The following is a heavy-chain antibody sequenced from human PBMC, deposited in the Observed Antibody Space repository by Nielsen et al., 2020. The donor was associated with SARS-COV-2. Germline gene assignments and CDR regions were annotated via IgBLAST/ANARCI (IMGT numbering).Heavy chain of an antibody. J-gene: IGHJ2*01. CDR3: ARAGAATGTRWYFDL. V-gene: IGHV3-7*01. D-gene: IGHD1-1*01. CDR2: IKADGSEK. CDR1: GFTFSYYW. Sequence: GESLKISCAASGFTFSYYWMSWVRQAPGKGLEWAANIKADGSEKNYVDSVKGRFTVSRDNAQKLLYLQMNSLRVEDTAVYYCARAGAATGTRWYFDLWGRGTLVTVSS.